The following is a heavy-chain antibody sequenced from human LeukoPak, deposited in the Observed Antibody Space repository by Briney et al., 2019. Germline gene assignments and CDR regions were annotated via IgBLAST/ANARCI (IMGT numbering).Heavy chain of an antibody. V-gene: IGHV3-21*01. Sequence: GGSLRLSCAASGFTFSSYSMNWVRQAPGKGLEWVSSISSSSTYIYYADSVKGRFTISRDNAKISLYLQMNSLRAEDTAVYYCARAYDIMTGYPNNYFDYWGQGTLVTVSS. CDR2: ISSSSTYI. CDR3: ARAYDIMTGYPNNYFDY. CDR1: GFTFSSYS. J-gene: IGHJ4*02. D-gene: IGHD3-9*01.